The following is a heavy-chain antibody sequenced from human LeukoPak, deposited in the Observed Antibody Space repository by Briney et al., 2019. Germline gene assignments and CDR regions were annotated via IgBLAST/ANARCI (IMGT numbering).Heavy chain of an antibody. D-gene: IGHD3-22*01. CDR2: IYYSGST. CDR3: ARATRHYYDSSGYYY. CDR1: GGSISSSSYY. V-gene: IGHV4-39*07. Sequence: SETLSLTCTVSGGSISSSSYYWGWIRQPPGKGLEWIGSIYYSGSTYYNPSLKSRVTISVDTSKNQFSLKLSSVTAADTAVYYCARATRHYYDSSGYYYWGQGTLVTVSS. J-gene: IGHJ4*02.